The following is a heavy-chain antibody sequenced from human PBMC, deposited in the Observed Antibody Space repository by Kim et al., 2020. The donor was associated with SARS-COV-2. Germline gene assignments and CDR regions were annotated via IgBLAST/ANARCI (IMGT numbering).Heavy chain of an antibody. Sequence: GGSLRLSCAASGFTFSSYAMHWVRQAPGKGLEWVAVISYDGSNKYYADSVKGRFTISRDNSKNTLYLQMNRLRAEDAAVYYCARLYLYSSGWFDQSRRLSASLRLHVGFGGQGTLVTVSS. CDR3: ARLYLYSSGWFDQSRRLSASLRLHVGF. J-gene: IGHJ4*02. CDR1: GFTFSSYA. V-gene: IGHV3-30*04. D-gene: IGHD6-19*01. CDR2: ISYDGSNK.